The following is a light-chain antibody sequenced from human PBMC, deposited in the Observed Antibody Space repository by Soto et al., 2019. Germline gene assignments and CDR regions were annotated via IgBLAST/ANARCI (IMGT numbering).Light chain of an antibody. CDR1: ESVRSSY. Sequence: EIVLTQSPGTLSLSPGERATLSCRASESVRSSYLAWYQQKPGQAPRLLICGASRRATGIPDRVNGSGSGTDFTLTVSRLEPEDFAVYYCHQYAHSPLTFGGGTKVDIK. J-gene: IGKJ4*01. CDR2: GAS. CDR3: HQYAHSPLT. V-gene: IGKV3-20*01.